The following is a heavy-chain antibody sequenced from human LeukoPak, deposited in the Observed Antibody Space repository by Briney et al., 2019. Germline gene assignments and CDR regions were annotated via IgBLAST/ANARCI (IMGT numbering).Heavy chain of an antibody. J-gene: IGHJ4*02. CDR3: AREGRYCDRASCYREFDY. CDR1: GFTFSSYW. V-gene: IGHV3-74*01. CDR2: INSDGSST. D-gene: IGHD2-2*01. Sequence: GGSLRLSCAASGFTFSSYWMHWVRQAPGKGLVWVSRINSDGSSTTYADSVKGRFAISRDNARNSLYLQMNSLRAEDTAVYYCAREGRYCDRASCYREFDYWGQGSLVTVSS.